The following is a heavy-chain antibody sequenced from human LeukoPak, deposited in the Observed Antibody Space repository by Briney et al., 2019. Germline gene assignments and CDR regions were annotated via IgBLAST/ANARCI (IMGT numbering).Heavy chain of an antibody. V-gene: IGHV3-21*01. CDR2: ISSSSSYI. CDR3: AREAYTNYGFDY. J-gene: IGHJ4*02. Sequence: GGSLRLSCAASGFTFSSYTMNWVRQAPGKGLEWVSSISSSSSYIYYGDSVKGRLTISRDNAKNSLYLQMNNLGAEDTAVYYCAREAYTNYGFDYWGQGTLVTVSS. CDR1: GFTFSSYT. D-gene: IGHD4-11*01.